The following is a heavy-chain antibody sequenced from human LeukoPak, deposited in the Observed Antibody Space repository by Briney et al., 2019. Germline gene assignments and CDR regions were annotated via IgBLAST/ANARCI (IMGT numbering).Heavy chain of an antibody. CDR2: ISYDGSNK. Sequence: PGGSLRLSCAASGFTFSSYAMHWVRQAPGKGLEWVAVISYDGSNKYYADSVKGRFTISRDNSKNTLYLQMNSLRAEDTAVYYCARVRIAARHGYWGQGTLVTVSS. D-gene: IGHD6-6*01. V-gene: IGHV3-30-3*01. CDR3: ARVRIAARHGY. CDR1: GFTFSSYA. J-gene: IGHJ4*02.